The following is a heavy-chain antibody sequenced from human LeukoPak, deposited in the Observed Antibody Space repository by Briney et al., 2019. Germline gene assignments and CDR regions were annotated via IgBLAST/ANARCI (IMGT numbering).Heavy chain of an antibody. CDR1: GFTVSSNY. J-gene: IGHJ3*02. V-gene: IGHV3-53*01. Sequence: PGGSLRLSCAASGFTVSSNYMSWVRQAPGKGLEWVSVIYSGGSTYYADSVKGRFTISRDNSKNTLYLQMNSLRAEDTAVYYCARVGYVWGSYRPDPDAFDIWGQGTMVTVSS. CDR2: IYSGGST. CDR3: ARVGYVWGSYRPDPDAFDI. D-gene: IGHD3-16*02.